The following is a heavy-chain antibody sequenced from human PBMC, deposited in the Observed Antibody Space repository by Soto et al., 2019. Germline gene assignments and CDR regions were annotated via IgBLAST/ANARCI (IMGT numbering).Heavy chain of an antibody. Sequence: SETLSLTCTASGGSISSYYWSWIRQPPGKGLEWIGYIYYSGSTNYNPSLKSRVTISVDTSKNQFSLKLSSVTAADTAVYYCASCVVVAAIDRWFEPWGQGTLVTVSS. CDR2: IYYSGST. CDR1: GGSISSYY. J-gene: IGHJ5*02. V-gene: IGHV4-59*01. CDR3: ASCVVVAAIDRWFEP. D-gene: IGHD2-15*01.